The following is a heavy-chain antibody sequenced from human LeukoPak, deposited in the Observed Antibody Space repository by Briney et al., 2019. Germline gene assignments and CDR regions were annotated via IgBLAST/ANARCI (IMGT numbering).Heavy chain of an antibody. CDR3: ARDLSVGSKPDLGFDY. J-gene: IGHJ4*02. Sequence: GGSLRLSCAASGFTFSDYYMSWIRQAPGKGLEWVSYISSSGSTIYYADSVKGRFTISRDNAKNSLYLQMNSLRAEDTAVYYCARDLSVGSKPDLGFDYWGQGTLVTVSS. V-gene: IGHV3-11*04. CDR2: ISSSGSTI. CDR1: GFTFSDYY. D-gene: IGHD1-26*01.